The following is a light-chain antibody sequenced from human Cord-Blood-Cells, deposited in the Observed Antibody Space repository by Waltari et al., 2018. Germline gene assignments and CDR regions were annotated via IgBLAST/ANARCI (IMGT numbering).Light chain of an antibody. Sequence: QSALTQPASVSGAPGQSNTISCTGTSSDVGSYNLFSWYAQDPGKAPKLILYEGSKRPSGVSNRFSGSKSGNTASLAISGLQAEDEADYYCCSYAGSSTFYVFGTGTKVTVL. V-gene: IGLV2-23*01. CDR3: CSYAGSSTFYV. CDR2: EGS. J-gene: IGLJ1*01. CDR1: SSDVGSYNL.